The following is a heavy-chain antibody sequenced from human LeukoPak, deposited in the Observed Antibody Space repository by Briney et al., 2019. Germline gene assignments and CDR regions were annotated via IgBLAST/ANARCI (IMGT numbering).Heavy chain of an antibody. CDR2: INPNSGCA. CDR3: ARADRLHGGAYLIGP. Sequence: GASVKVSCKTSGYSFTDYYMHWVRQAPGQGLEWMGWINPNSGCASSAQKFQGRVTMTRDTSITTVYMEVSWLTSDDTAIYYCARADRLHGGAYLIGPWGQGTLVTVSS. J-gene: IGHJ5*02. V-gene: IGHV1-2*02. D-gene: IGHD2-21*01. CDR1: GYSFTDYY.